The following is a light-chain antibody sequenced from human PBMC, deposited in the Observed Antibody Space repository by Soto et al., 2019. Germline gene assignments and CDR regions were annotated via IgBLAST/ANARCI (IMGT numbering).Light chain of an antibody. V-gene: IGKV3-11*01. Sequence: EVVLTQSPATLSLSPGETATLSCRASQSVSSYLAWYQQKPGQPPRLLIYDASNRATGIPARFSGSGSGADFMHTTTTLEPEDFAVIYCQQRGTGLPGTFAPGPKW. CDR3: QQRGTGLPGT. CDR2: DAS. CDR1: QSVSSY. J-gene: IGKJ3*01.